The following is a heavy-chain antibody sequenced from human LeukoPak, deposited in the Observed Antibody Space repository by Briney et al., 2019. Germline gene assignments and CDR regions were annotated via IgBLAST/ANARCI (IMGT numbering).Heavy chain of an antibody. J-gene: IGHJ6*02. D-gene: IGHD3-3*01. Sequence: GGSLRLSCAASGFTFSSYWMSWVRQAPGKGLEWVANIKQDGSEKYYVDSVKGRFTISRDNAKDSLYLQMNSLRAEDTAVYYCASPYDFWSGDYYYYYGMDVWGQGTTVTVSS. CDR2: IKQDGSEK. CDR1: GFTFSSYW. CDR3: ASPYDFWSGDYYYYYGMDV. V-gene: IGHV3-7*01.